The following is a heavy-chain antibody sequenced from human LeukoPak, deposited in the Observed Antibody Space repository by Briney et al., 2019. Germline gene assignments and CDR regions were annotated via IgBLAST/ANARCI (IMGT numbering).Heavy chain of an antibody. CDR1: GFTFSSYA. Sequence: GGSLRLSCAASGFTFSSYAMTWVRQAPGKGLEWVSLISGTGGSTNSADSVKGRFTISRDNSKNTLYLQMNSLRAEDTAVYYCAKDLDSGTFYVLDYWGQGTLVTVSS. V-gene: IGHV3-23*01. CDR3: AKDLDSGTFYVLDY. D-gene: IGHD1-26*01. J-gene: IGHJ4*02. CDR2: ISGTGGST.